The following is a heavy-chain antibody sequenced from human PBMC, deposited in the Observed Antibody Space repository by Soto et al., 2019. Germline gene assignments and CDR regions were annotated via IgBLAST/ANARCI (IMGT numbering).Heavy chain of an antibody. D-gene: IGHD2-2*02. CDR1: GFTFSSYG. CDR3: ASTDCNPKSSSTSCYSFDY. V-gene: IGHV3-33*01. J-gene: IGHJ4*02. Sequence: PGGSLRLSCAASGFTFSSYGMHWVRQAPGKGLEWVAVIWYDGSNKYYADSVKGRFTISRDNSKNTLYLQMNSLRAEDTAVYYCASTDCNPKSSSTSCYSFDYWGQGTLVTVSS. CDR2: IWYDGSNK.